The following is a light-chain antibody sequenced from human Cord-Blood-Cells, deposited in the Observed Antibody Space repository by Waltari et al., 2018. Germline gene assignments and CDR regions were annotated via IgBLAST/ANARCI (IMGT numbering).Light chain of an antibody. CDR2: GAS. CDR3: QQYNNWPLT. V-gene: IGKV3-15*01. Sequence: EIVMTQSPATLSVSPGDRATLSCRASQSVSSNLACYQQKPGQAPRLLIYGASTRATGIPASVSGSGSGTEFTFTISSLQSEDFAVYYCQQYNNWPLTFGGGTKVEIK. J-gene: IGKJ4*01. CDR1: QSVSSN.